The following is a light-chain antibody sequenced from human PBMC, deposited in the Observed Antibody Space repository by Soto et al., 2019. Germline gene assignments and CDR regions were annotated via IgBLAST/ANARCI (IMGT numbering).Light chain of an antibody. Sequence: DIKMTQSPSSVSASVGDSVTITCRASQGIGTWLAWYQQKPGQAPKLLIYGASRLQSGVPSRFSGSGSGTDFTLTITSLQPGDFATYYCHQADSLFTFGPGTKVDSK. CDR2: GAS. J-gene: IGKJ3*01. CDR3: HQADSLFT. V-gene: IGKV1-12*01. CDR1: QGIGTW.